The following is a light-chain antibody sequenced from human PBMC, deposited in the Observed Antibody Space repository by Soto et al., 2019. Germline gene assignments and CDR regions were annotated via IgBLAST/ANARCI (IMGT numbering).Light chain of an antibody. V-gene: IGKV1-5*03. Sequence: DIQMTQSPSTLSASVGDRVTITCRASQSITDWLAWYQQKPGKAPKFLIYKASNLEGGVPSRFSGSGSGTEFTLTISSVQTDDFANYYCQDWDYYSWTFGQGTKVEIK. J-gene: IGKJ1*01. CDR1: QSITDW. CDR3: QDWDYYSWT. CDR2: KAS.